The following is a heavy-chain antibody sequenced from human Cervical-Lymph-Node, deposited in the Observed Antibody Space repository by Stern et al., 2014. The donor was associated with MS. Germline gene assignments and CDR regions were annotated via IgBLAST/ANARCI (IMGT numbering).Heavy chain of an antibody. V-gene: IGHV3-74*02. CDR1: GFTFSIYW. D-gene: IGHD1-1*01. Sequence: EMQLVESGGGLVQPGGSLRLSCAASGFTFSIYWMHWVRQAPGKGLVWVSRINTDGTSTTYADSVKGRFSVSRDNAKNTLYLQLNSLRAEDTAVYYCATGRTGSVLGNDWGQGTLVTVSS. CDR2: INTDGTST. J-gene: IGHJ4*02. CDR3: ATGRTGSVLGND.